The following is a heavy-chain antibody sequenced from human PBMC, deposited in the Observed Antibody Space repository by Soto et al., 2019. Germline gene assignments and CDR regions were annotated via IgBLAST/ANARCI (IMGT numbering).Heavy chain of an antibody. CDR2: IIPIFGTP. V-gene: IGHV1-69*01. Sequence: QVQLVQSVAEVKKPGFSVKVSCKASGDSFSSYAISWVRQAPGHGLEWMGRIIPIFGTPNYAQRVEGRVTITADEYTRTANMELSSLTSDDTAVYYCATGGNYHETSDLAYWGQGTLVTVSS. J-gene: IGHJ4*02. CDR3: ATGGNYHETSDLAY. D-gene: IGHD3-22*01. CDR1: GDSFSSYA.